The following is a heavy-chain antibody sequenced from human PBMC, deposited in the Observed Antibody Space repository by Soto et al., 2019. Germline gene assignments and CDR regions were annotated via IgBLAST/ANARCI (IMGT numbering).Heavy chain of an antibody. V-gene: IGHV4-30-2*01. J-gene: IGHJ4*02. Sequence: TLSVTFTVSGFPLSLGRYSWSWIRQAPGKGLEGLGYNTHLETTYYTPSFKRRLSLSIDRTRNQFSLSLSSMTGADKAGYYCARGGGYDSFDFWGQGIQVTVSS. CDR3: ARGGGYDSFDF. D-gene: IGHD2-15*01. CDR1: GFPLSLGRYS. CDR2: NTHLETT.